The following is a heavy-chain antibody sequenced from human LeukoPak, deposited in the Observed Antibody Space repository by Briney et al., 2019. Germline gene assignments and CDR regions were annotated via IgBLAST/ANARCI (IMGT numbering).Heavy chain of an antibody. V-gene: IGHV4-34*01. CDR3: ARGSWYSSGWYFFDY. J-gene: IGHJ4*02. Sequence: KPSETLSLTCAVYGGSFSGYYWSWIRQPPGKGLEWIGEINHSGSTNYNPSLKSRVTISVDTSKNQFSLKLSSVTAADTAVYYCARGSWYSSGWYFFDYWGQGTLVTVSS. D-gene: IGHD6-19*01. CDR1: GGSFSGYY. CDR2: INHSGST.